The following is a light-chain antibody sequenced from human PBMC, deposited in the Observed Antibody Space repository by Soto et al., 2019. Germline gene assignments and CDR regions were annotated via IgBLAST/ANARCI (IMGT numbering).Light chain of an antibody. Sequence: AIRMTQSPSSFSASTGDRVTITCRASQGISSHLAWYQVKPGKAHRLLIYTGSYLESGVPSRFSRIGSGRDIALTISSLQSEDFAVYYCKQYFSYPLTFGGGTKVEIK. CDR2: TGS. CDR3: KQYFSYPLT. J-gene: IGKJ4*02. V-gene: IGKV1-8*01. CDR1: QGISSH.